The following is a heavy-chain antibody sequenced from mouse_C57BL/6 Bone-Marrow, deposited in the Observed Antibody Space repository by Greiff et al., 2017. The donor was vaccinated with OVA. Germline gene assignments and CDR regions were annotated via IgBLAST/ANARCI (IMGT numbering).Heavy chain of an antibody. J-gene: IGHJ2*01. CDR1: GYTFTDYY. Sequence: EVQLQQSGPELVKPGASVKISCKASGYTFTDYYMNWVKQSHGKSLEWIGDINPNNGGTSYNQKFKGKATLTVDKSSSTAYMELRSLTSEDSAVYYCARWGYYYGVYFDYWGQGTTLTVSS. D-gene: IGHD1-1*01. V-gene: IGHV1-26*01. CDR2: INPNNGGT. CDR3: ARWGYYYGVYFDY.